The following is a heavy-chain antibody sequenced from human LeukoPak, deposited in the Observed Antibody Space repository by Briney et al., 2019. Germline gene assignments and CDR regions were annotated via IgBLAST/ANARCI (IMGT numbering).Heavy chain of an antibody. V-gene: IGHV4-4*07. J-gene: IGHJ4*02. Sequence: PSETLSLTCTVSGGSINNYYWSWIRQPAGKGLEWIGRIYTSGSTNYNPSLKSRVTMSVDTSKNQFSLNLNSVAAADTAVYYCARGIISTWYPYFDYWGRGTLVTVSS. CDR2: IYTSGST. D-gene: IGHD6-13*01. CDR3: ARGIISTWYPYFDY. CDR1: GGSINNYY.